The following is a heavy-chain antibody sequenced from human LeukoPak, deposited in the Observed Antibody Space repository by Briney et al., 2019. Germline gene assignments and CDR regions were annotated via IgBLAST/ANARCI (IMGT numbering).Heavy chain of an antibody. V-gene: IGHV3-21*01. CDR1: GFTFSSYS. CDR2: ISSSSSYI. D-gene: IGHD2-2*01. CDR3: ARDLREYCSSTSCPNWYFDL. J-gene: IGHJ2*01. Sequence: GGSLRLSCAASGFTFSSYSMNWVRQAPGKGLEWVSSISSSSSYIYYADSVKGRFTISRDNAKNSLYLQMDSLRAEDTAVYYCARDLREYCSSTSCPNWYFDLWGRGTLVTVSS.